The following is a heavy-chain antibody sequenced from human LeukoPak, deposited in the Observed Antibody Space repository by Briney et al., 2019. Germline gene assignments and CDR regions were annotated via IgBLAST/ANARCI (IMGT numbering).Heavy chain of an antibody. J-gene: IGHJ4*02. V-gene: IGHV1-18*01. D-gene: IGHD3-10*01. Sequence: GASVKVSCKASGYTFTSYGISWVRQAPGQGLEWMGWISAYNGNTNYAQKLQGRVTMTTDTSTSTAYMELRSLRSDDTAVYYCARDILVRGVTPDFYDYWGQGTLVTVSS. CDR1: GYTFTSYG. CDR3: ARDILVRGVTPDFYDY. CDR2: ISAYNGNT.